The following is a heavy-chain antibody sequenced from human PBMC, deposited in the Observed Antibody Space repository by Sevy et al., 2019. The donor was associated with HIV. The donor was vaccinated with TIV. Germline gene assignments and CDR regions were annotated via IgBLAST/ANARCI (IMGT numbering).Heavy chain of an antibody. CDR3: ARAGSITMVRGSRINWFDP. Sequence: GGSLRLSCAASGFTFSSYAMHWVRQAPGKGLEWVAVISYDGSNKYYADSGKGRFTISRDNSKNTLYLQMNSLRAEDTAVYYCARAGSITMVRGSRINWFDPWGQGTLVTVSS. CDR1: GFTFSSYA. J-gene: IGHJ5*02. V-gene: IGHV3-30-3*01. CDR2: ISYDGSNK. D-gene: IGHD3-10*01.